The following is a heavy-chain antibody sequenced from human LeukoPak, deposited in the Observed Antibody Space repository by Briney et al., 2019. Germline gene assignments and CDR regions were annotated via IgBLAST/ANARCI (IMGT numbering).Heavy chain of an antibody. Sequence: PSETLSLTCAVYGGSFSGYYWSWIRQPPGKGLEWIGEISHSGSTNYNPSLKSRVTISVDTSKNQFSLKLSSVTAADTAVYYCARARPRRYGDYQGTFDYWGQGTLVTVSS. CDR3: ARARPRRYGDYQGTFDY. V-gene: IGHV4-34*01. D-gene: IGHD4-17*01. CDR1: GGSFSGYY. CDR2: ISHSGST. J-gene: IGHJ4*02.